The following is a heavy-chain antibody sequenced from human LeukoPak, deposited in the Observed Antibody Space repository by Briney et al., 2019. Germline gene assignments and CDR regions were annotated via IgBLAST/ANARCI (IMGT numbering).Heavy chain of an antibody. D-gene: IGHD3-22*01. CDR3: ARGGYDLDY. CDR2: INPFSGGT. V-gene: IGHV1-2*04. Sequence: ASVKVSCKASGYTFTTHYIHWVRQAPGQGLEWMGWINPFSGGTKYAQKFQGWVTMTRDTSISTAYMELSRLTSDDTAVYYCARGGYDLDYWGQGTLVTVSS. CDR1: GYTFTTHY. J-gene: IGHJ4*02.